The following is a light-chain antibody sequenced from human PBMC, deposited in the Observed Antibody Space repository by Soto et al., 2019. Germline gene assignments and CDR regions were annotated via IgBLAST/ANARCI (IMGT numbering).Light chain of an antibody. CDR2: EVT. Sequence: QSVLTQPPSAFGSPGQSVTISCTGTSSDVGSYNFVSWYQQHPGKAPKLLIYEVTKRPSGVPDRFSGSKSANTASLTVSGLQAEDEAEYFCSSYTGDRDPYVFGTGTKVTVL. J-gene: IGLJ1*01. V-gene: IGLV2-8*01. CDR3: SSYTGDRDPYV. CDR1: SSDVGSYNF.